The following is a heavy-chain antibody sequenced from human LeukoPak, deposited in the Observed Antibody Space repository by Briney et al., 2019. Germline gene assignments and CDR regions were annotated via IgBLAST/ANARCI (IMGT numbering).Heavy chain of an antibody. CDR1: GFTFSSYA. CDR2: ISNSGGRT. Sequence: GGSLRLSCAASGFTFSSYAVSWVRQAPGKGLEWVSSISNSGGRTFYTDSVKGRFTISRDNSKITLYLQMNSLRAEDTAVYYCAKDRGRGYSYQYTFDYWGQGTLVTVSS. V-gene: IGHV3-23*01. J-gene: IGHJ4*02. D-gene: IGHD5-18*01. CDR3: AKDRGRGYSYQYTFDY.